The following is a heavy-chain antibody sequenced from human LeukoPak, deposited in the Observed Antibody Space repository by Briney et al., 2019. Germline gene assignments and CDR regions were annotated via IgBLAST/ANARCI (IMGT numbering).Heavy chain of an antibody. J-gene: IGHJ4*02. V-gene: IGHV1-69*13. D-gene: IGHD1-26*01. CDR3: ARDRGSYFLDY. Sequence: ASVNVSCTASGGTFSSYAISWVRQAPGQGLEWMGGIIPIFGTANYAQKFQGRVTITADESTSTAYMELSSLRSEDTAVYYCARDRGSYFLDYWGQGTLVTVSS. CDR2: IIPIFGTA. CDR1: GGTFSSYA.